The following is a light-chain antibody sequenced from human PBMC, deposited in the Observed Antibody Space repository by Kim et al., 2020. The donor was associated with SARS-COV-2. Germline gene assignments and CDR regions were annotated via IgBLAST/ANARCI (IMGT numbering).Light chain of an antibody. CDR1: QSVSKY. CDR3: QQRSNWLT. Sequence: SLAPGERATRSCRASQSVSKYLDWYKQKHGQGPRLLIYDASNRATGIPARFSGSGSGTDFTLTISSLEPEDFAVYYCQQRSNWLTFGGGTKVDIK. V-gene: IGKV3-11*01. J-gene: IGKJ4*01. CDR2: DAS.